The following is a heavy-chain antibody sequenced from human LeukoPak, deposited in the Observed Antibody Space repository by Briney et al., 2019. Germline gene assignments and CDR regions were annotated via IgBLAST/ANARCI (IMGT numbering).Heavy chain of an antibody. CDR1: GGSISSGSYY. CDR3: ASMATRYCSSTSCPYYYYYMDV. V-gene: IGHV4-61*02. J-gene: IGHJ6*03. CDR2: IYTSGST. D-gene: IGHD2-2*01. Sequence: SETLSLTCTVSGGSISSGSYYWSWIRQPAGKGLEWIGRIYTSGSTNYNPSLKSRVTISVDTSKNQFSLKLSSVTAADTAVYYCASMATRYCSSTSCPYYYYYMDVWGKGTTVTVSS.